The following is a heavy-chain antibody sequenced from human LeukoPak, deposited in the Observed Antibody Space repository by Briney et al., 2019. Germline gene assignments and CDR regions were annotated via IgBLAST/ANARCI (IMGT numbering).Heavy chain of an antibody. Sequence: SETLSLTCTVSGGSITSYYWSWIRQPPGKGLEWIGYTYYNGGANYNPSLKSRITMSVDTSKNQFSLKLNSVTAADTAVYYCARHYGPWGQGTLVTVS. V-gene: IGHV4-59*08. D-gene: IGHD3-10*01. J-gene: IGHJ5*02. CDR1: GGSITSYY. CDR2: TYYNGGA. CDR3: ARHYGP.